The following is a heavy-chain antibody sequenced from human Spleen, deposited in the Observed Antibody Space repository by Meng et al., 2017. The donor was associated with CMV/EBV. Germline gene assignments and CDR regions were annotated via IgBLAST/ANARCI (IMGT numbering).Heavy chain of an antibody. D-gene: IGHD2-2*02. V-gene: IGHV4-30-4*08. CDR1: GDSVSSGRYY. J-gene: IGHJ5*02. CDR2: IYYSGST. CDR3: ARYCSSTSCYTDNWFDP. Sequence: SETLSLTCSVSGDSVSSGRYYWHWIRQPPGKGLEWIGYIYYSGSTYYNPSLKSRVTISVDTSKNQFSLKLSSVTAADTAVYYCARYCSSTSCYTDNWFDPWGQGTLVTVSS.